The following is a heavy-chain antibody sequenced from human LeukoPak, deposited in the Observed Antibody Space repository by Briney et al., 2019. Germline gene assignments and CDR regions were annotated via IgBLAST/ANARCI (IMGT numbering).Heavy chain of an antibody. J-gene: IGHJ4*02. Sequence: PSETLSLTCAVYGGSFSGYYWSWIRQPPGKGLEWIGEINHSGSTNYNPSLKSRVTISVDTSKNQYSLKLSSVTAADTAVYYCASGDGGYRMDYWGQGTLVTVSS. D-gene: IGHD4-17*01. CDR2: INHSGST. V-gene: IGHV4-34*01. CDR3: ASGDGGYRMDY. CDR1: GGSFSGYY.